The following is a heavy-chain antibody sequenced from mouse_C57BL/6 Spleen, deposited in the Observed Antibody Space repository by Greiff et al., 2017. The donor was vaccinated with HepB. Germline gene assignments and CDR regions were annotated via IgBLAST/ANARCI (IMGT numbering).Heavy chain of an antibody. CDR3: ARSDYSNPWFAY. J-gene: IGHJ3*01. D-gene: IGHD2-5*01. CDR1: GYTFTSYW. CDR2: IDPSDSET. Sequence: VQLKQPGAELVRPGSSVKLSCKASGYTFTSYWMHWVKQRPIQGLEWIGNIDPSDSETHYNQKFKDKATLTVDKSSSTAYMQLSSLTSEDSAVYYCARSDYSNPWFAYWGQGTLVTVSA. V-gene: IGHV1-52*01.